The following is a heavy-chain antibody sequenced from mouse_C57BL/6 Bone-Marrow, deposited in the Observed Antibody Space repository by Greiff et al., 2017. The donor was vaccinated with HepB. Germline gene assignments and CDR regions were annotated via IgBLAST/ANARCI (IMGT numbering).Heavy chain of an antibody. V-gene: IGHV5-4*01. CDR2: ISDGGSYT. D-gene: IGHD4-1*01. Sequence: EVKVVESGGGLVKPGGSLKLSCAASGFTFSSYAMSWVRQTPEKRLEWVATISDGGSYTYYPDNVKGRFTISRDNAKNNMYLQMSHLKSEDTAMYYCARDGTGPDYWGQGTTLTVSS. J-gene: IGHJ2*01. CDR3: ARDGTGPDY. CDR1: GFTFSSYA.